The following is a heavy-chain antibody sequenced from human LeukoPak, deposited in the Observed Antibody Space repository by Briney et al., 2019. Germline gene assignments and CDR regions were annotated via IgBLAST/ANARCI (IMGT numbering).Heavy chain of an antibody. CDR3: ARGPTPVLRYFDWLPRLGAFDI. CDR1: GFTFSDYY. CDR2: ISSSGSTI. V-gene: IGHV3-11*01. D-gene: IGHD3-9*01. J-gene: IGHJ3*02. Sequence: GGSLRLSCAASGFTFSDYYMSWIRQAPGKGLEWVSYISSSGSTIYYADSVKGRFTISRDNAKNSLYLQMNSLRAEDTAVYYCARGPTPVLRYFDWLPRLGAFDIWGQGTMVTVSS.